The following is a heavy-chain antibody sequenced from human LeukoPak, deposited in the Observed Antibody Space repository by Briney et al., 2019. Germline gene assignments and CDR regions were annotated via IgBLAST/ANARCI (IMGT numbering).Heavy chain of an antibody. D-gene: IGHD5-18*01. J-gene: IGHJ4*02. CDR3: AKAGTAMAADY. V-gene: IGHV3-30*18. Sequence: GRSLRLSCAASGFTFSSYGMHWVRQAPGKGLEWVAVISYDGSNKYYADSVKGRFTISRDNSKNTLYLQMNSLRAEDTAVYYCAKAGTAMAADYWGQGTLVTVSS. CDR2: ISYDGSNK. CDR1: GFTFSSYG.